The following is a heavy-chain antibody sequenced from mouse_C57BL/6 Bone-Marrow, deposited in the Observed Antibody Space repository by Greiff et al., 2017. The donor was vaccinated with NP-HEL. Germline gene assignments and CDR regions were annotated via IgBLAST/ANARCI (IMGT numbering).Heavy chain of an antibody. D-gene: IGHD1-1*01. Sequence: ESGPGLVKPSQSLSLTCSVTGYSITSGYYWNWIRQFPGNKLEWMGYISYDGSNNYNPSLKNRISITRDTSKNQFFLKLNSVTTEDTATYYCAREDLLYWGQGTTLTVSS. V-gene: IGHV3-6*01. CDR3: AREDLLY. J-gene: IGHJ2*01. CDR2: ISYDGSN. CDR1: GYSITSGYY.